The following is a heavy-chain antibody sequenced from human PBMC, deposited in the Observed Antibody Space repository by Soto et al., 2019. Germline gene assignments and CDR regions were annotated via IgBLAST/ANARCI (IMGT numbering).Heavy chain of an antibody. CDR2: IDPSDSYT. D-gene: IGHD4-4*01. Sequence: GESLKISCKGSGYSFTRYCIIWVLQMPGKGLEWMGRIDPSDSYTNYSPSFQGHVTISADKSISTAYLQWSSLKSSDTAMYYCARLRMTTHGMDVWGQGTPVTVSS. V-gene: IGHV5-10-1*01. J-gene: IGHJ6*02. CDR3: ARLRMTTHGMDV. CDR1: GYSFTRYC.